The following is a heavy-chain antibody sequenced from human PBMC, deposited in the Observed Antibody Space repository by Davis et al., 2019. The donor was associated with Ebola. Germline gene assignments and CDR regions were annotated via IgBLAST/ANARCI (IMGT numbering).Heavy chain of an antibody. CDR1: GFSFNSYT. CDR2: ISSSSSYI. D-gene: IGHD1-26*01. Sequence: PGGSLRLSCAASGFSFNSYTMNWVRQAPGKGLEWVSSISSSSSYIYYADSVKGRFTISRDNAKNSLYLQLNSLRAEDTAVYYCARLDDGIVGVFNWFDPWGQGTLVTVSS. J-gene: IGHJ5*02. V-gene: IGHV3-21*01. CDR3: ARLDDGIVGVFNWFDP.